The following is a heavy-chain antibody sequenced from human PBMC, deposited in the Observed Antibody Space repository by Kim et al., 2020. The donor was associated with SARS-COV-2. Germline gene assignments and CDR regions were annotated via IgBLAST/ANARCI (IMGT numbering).Heavy chain of an antibody. V-gene: IGHV4-4*09. Sequence: TNSTPSLKSRVTISVDTSKNQFSLKLGSVTAADTAVYYCAGPGRDWFDPWGQGTLVTVSS. CDR2: T. D-gene: IGHD1-26*01. J-gene: IGHJ5*02. CDR3: AGPGRDWFDP.